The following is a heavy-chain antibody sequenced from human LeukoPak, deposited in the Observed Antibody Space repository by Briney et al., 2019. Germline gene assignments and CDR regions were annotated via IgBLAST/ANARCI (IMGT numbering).Heavy chain of an antibody. CDR1: GFTFSSYS. CDR2: ISSSSSYI. J-gene: IGHJ4*02. V-gene: IGHV3-21*01. D-gene: IGHD3-3*01. Sequence: GGSLRLSCAASGFTFSSYSMNWVRQAPGKGLEWGSSISSSSSYIYYADSVKGRFTISRDNAKNSLYLQMNSLRAEDTAVCYCAGARDYDFWSGSTEGKRFDYWGQGTLVTVSS. CDR3: AGARDYDFWSGSTEGKRFDY.